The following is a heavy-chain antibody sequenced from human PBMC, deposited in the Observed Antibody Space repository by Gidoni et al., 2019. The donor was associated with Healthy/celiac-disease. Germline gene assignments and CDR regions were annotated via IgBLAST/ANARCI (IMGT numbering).Heavy chain of an antibody. CDR1: GFTFSSSW. J-gene: IGHJ2*01. CDR3: ARDFKRYFDL. CDR2: IKQDGSEK. V-gene: IGHV3-7*04. Sequence: EVQLVESGGGLVQPGVSLRLSCASYGFTFSSSWISWVRQAPGKGLEWVDNIKQDGSEKYYVDSVKGRFTISRDNAKNSLYLQMNSMRAEDTAVYYCARDFKRYFDLWGRGTLVTVSS.